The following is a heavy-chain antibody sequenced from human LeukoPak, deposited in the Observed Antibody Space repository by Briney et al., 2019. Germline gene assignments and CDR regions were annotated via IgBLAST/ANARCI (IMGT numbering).Heavy chain of an antibody. CDR2: ISSSSSTI. J-gene: IGHJ3*02. CDR3: ARESPFDAFDI. Sequence: GGSLRLSCAASGFTFSSYSMNWVRQAPGKGLEWASYISSSSSTIYYADSVKGRFTISRDNSKNTLYLQMNSLRAEDTAVYYCARESPFDAFDIWGQGTMVTVSS. CDR1: GFTFSSYS. V-gene: IGHV3-48*01.